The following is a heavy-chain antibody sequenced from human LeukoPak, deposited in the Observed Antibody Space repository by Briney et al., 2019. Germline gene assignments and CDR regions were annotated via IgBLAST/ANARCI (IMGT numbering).Heavy chain of an antibody. CDR3: AKDLGV. J-gene: IGHJ3*01. Sequence: GGSLRLSCAASGFTFSSSDMHWVRQAPGKGLEWVAFIRYDGVDTFYVDSVKGRFTISRDNSKNTLYLQMNSLRPEDTAVYYCAKDLGVWGQGTMVTVSS. V-gene: IGHV3-30*02. CDR2: IRYDGVDT. CDR1: GFTFSSSD.